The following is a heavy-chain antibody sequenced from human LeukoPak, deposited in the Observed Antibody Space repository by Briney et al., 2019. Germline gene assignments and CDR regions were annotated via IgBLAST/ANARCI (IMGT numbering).Heavy chain of an antibody. Sequence: PSETLSLTCTVSGDSMTKNYWNLIRQTAGEGLEWIGRVYSSGGTNYNPSLKSRVTISVDKSKSQFSLKLSSVTAADTALYYCARSIYGDYYFDYWGQGTLVTVSS. CDR1: GDSMTKNY. D-gene: IGHD4-17*01. V-gene: IGHV4-4*07. CDR3: ARSIYGDYYFDY. CDR2: VYSSGGT. J-gene: IGHJ4*02.